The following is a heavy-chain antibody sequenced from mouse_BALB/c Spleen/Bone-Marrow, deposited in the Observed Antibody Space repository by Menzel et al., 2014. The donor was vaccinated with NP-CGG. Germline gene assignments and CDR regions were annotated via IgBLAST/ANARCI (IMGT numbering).Heavy chain of an antibody. V-gene: IGHV1-62-2*01. CDR2: FYPGSGSI. J-gene: IGHJ2*01. D-gene: IGHD2-3*01. Sequence: VQLQQSGAGLVKPGASVKLSCKASGYTFTENIIHWVKQRTGQGLEWIGWFYPGSGSIKYNEKFKDKATLTADKSSSTVYMELSRLTSEDSAVYFCARHEGGEMGFDYWGQGTTLTVSS. CDR3: ARHEGGEMGFDY. CDR1: GYTFTENI.